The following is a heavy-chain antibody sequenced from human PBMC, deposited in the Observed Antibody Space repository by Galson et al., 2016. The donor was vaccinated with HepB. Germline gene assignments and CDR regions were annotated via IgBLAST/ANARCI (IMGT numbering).Heavy chain of an antibody. D-gene: IGHD3-16*01. CDR1: AGTFNNLA. V-gene: IGHV1-69*13. CDR2: IIPGFGTP. CDR3: ASPLLLFRQKMYYYYGMDV. J-gene: IGHJ6*02. Sequence: SVKVSCKAAAGTFNNLAISWVRQAPGQGLEWMGVIIPGFGTPNYAQKFQGRVTITADEVTTTAYMELSSLRSEDSAVHYCASPLLLFRQKMYYYYGMDVWGQGTTVTVSS.